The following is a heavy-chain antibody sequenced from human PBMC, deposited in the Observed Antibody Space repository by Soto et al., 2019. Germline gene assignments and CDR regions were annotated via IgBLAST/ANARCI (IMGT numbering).Heavy chain of an antibody. Sequence: SGGSLRLSCAASGFTFSSYGMHWVRQAPGKGLEWVAVIWYDGSNKYYADSVKGRFTISRDNSKNTLYLQMNSLRAEDTAVYYCASSPLLGYDSSGYLFDYWGQGTLVTVSS. CDR3: ASSPLLGYDSSGYLFDY. J-gene: IGHJ4*02. D-gene: IGHD3-22*01. V-gene: IGHV3-33*01. CDR1: GFTFSSYG. CDR2: IWYDGSNK.